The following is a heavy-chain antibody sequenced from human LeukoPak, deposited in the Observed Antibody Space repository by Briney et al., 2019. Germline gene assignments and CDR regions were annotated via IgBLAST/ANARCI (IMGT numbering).Heavy chain of an antibody. CDR1: GFTFSSYA. D-gene: IGHD6-19*01. Sequence: PGGSLRLSCAASGFTFSSYAMSWVRQAPGRGLEWVSAISGSGGSTYYADSVKGRFTISRDNSKNTLYLQMNSLRAEDTAVYYCAKARSSGSRWDYWGQGTLVTVSS. J-gene: IGHJ4*02. CDR2: ISGSGGST. CDR3: AKARSSGSRWDY. V-gene: IGHV3-23*01.